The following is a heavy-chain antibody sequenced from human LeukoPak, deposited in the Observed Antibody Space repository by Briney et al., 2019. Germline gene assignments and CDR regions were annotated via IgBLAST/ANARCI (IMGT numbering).Heavy chain of an antibody. CDR2: ISSSSSYI. J-gene: IGHJ6*03. V-gene: IGHV3-21*05. CDR3: ARARGYCSGGSCAAGYYYYYMDV. CDR1: RFTFSSYS. D-gene: IGHD2-15*01. Sequence: GGSLRLSCAASRFTFSSYSMNWVRQAPGKGLEWISYISSSSSYIYYADSVKGRFTISRDNAKNSLYLQMNSLRAEDTAVYYCARARGYCSGGSCAAGYYYYYMDVWGKGTTVTVSS.